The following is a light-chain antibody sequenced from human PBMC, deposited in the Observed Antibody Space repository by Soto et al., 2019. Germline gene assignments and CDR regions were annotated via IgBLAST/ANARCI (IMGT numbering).Light chain of an antibody. Sequence: QSALTQPPSASGSPGQSVAISCTGTSSDVGGYNYVSWYQQHPGKAPKLMIYEVNKRPSGVPDRFSGSKSGNTASLTVSGLQAEDEADYYCSSYTSHYTRVFGTGTKLTVL. CDR2: EVN. CDR1: SSDVGGYNY. V-gene: IGLV2-8*01. J-gene: IGLJ1*01. CDR3: SSYTSHYTRV.